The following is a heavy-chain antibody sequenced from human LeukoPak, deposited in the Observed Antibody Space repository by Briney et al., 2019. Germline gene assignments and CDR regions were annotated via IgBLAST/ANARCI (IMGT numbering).Heavy chain of an antibody. CDR3: AREGLAAAGNDY. Sequence: SVKVSCKASGGTFSSYAISWVRQAPGQGLEWMGRITPILGIANYAQKFQGRVTITADKSTSTAYMELSSLRSEDTAVYYCAREGLAAAGNDYWGQGTLVTVSS. CDR1: GGTFSSYA. J-gene: IGHJ4*02. D-gene: IGHD6-13*01. CDR2: ITPILGIA. V-gene: IGHV1-69*04.